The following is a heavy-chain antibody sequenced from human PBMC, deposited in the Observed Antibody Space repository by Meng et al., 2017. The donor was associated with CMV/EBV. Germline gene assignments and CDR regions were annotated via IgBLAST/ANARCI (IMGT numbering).Heavy chain of an antibody. CDR1: GGSISSGDDF. D-gene: IGHD2-2*01. J-gene: IGHJ4*02. CDR2: IYYSGRT. V-gene: IGHV4-30-4*08. CDR3: ARVGRTSCYDY. Sequence: VHTQDSGPGLVKPSQPLSLTCTVSGGSISSGDDFWSWIRQPPGKGLEWIGYIYYSGRTYYNPSLKRRVTISVDTSKNQFSLKLSSVTAADTAVYYCARVGRTSCYDYWGQGTLVTVSS.